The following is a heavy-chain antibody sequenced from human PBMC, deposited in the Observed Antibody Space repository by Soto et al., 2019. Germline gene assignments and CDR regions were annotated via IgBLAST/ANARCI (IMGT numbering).Heavy chain of an antibody. J-gene: IGHJ6*02. CDR2: ISSSSSYI. V-gene: IGHV3-21*01. CDR1: GFTFSSYS. Sequence: PGGSLRLSCAASGFTFSSYSMNWVRQAPGKGLEWVSSISSSSSYIYYADSVKGRFTISRDNAKNSLYLQMNSLRAEDTAVYYCALVLHRRSIITPSHFWGQGTTVTVSS. D-gene: IGHD3-16*01. CDR3: ALVLHRRSIITPSHF.